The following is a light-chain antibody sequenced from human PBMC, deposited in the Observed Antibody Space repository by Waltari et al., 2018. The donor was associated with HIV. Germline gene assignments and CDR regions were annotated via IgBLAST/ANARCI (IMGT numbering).Light chain of an antibody. CDR3: QSYDRSLSGSFV. CDR1: SSNIGAGYD. CDR2: GDR. V-gene: IGLV1-40*01. J-gene: IGLJ1*01. Sequence: QSVLTQPPSVSGAPGQRVTISCTGNSSNIGAGYDVPWYQHPPGTAPKLLIYGDRNRPSGVPDRFSASRSDTSASLAITGLQAEDEADYYCQSYDRSLSGSFVFGTGTKVTVL.